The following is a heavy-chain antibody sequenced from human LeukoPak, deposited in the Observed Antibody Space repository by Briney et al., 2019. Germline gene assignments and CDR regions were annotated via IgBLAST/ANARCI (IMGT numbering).Heavy chain of an antibody. CDR3: TRVGCSGGSCYLIYFQH. CDR1: GLTFSSYA. J-gene: IGHJ1*01. V-gene: IGHV3-49*04. CDR2: IRSKAYGGTT. Sequence: GGSLRLSCAASGLTFSSYAMSWVRQAPGKRLEWVGFIRSKAYGGTTEYAASVKGRFTISRDDSKSIAYLQMNSLKTEDTAVYYCTRVGCSGGSCYLIYFQHWGQGTLVTVSS. D-gene: IGHD2-15*01.